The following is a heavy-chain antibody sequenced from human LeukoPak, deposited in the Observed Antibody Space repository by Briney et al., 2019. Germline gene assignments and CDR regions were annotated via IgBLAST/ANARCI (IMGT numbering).Heavy chain of an antibody. CDR3: ARVVSGYFDCDY. V-gene: IGHV1-8*03. J-gene: IGHJ4*02. CDR1: GYTFSSHD. Sequence: ASVKVSCKASGYTFSSHDINWVRQATGQGLEWMGWMNPNSGNTGYAQKFQGRVTITRNTSINTAYMELSSLRSEDTAVYYCARVVSGYFDCDYWGQGTLVTVSS. CDR2: MNPNSGNT. D-gene: IGHD3-9*01.